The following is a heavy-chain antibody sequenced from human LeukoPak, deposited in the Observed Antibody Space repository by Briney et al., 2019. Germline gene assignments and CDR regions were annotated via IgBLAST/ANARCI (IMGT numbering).Heavy chain of an antibody. Sequence: SETLSLTCAVYGGSFSGYYWSWIRQPPGKGLEWIGEIDHSGSTKYNPSLKSRVTISVDVSKNQFSLKLSSVTAADTAVYYCARDDGRRGWFGEFLLSWFDPWGQGTLVTVSS. D-gene: IGHD3-10*01. J-gene: IGHJ5*02. V-gene: IGHV4-34*01. CDR3: ARDDGRRGWFGEFLLSWFDP. CDR2: IDHSGST. CDR1: GGSFSGYY.